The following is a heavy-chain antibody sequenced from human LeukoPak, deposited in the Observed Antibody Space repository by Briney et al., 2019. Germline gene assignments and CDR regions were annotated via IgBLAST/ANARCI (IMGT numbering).Heavy chain of an antibody. V-gene: IGHV4-34*01. J-gene: IGHJ6*02. CDR2: INHSGST. CDR3: ARGNYYYGMDV. CDR1: GGSFSGYY. Sequence: SETLSLTCAVYGGSFSGYYWSWIRQPPGKGLEWIGEINHSGSTNYNPSLKSRVTISVDTSKNQFSLKLSSVTAADTAVYYCARGNYYYGMDVWGQGTTVTVSS.